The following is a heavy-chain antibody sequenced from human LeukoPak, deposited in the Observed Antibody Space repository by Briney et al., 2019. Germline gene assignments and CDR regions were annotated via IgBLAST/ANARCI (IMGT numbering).Heavy chain of an antibody. J-gene: IGHJ6*02. CDR2: IKSKTDGGTT. V-gene: IGHV3-15*01. CDR3: TTGPREELYGMDV. Sequence: PGGSLRLSCAASGFTFSNAWMSWVRQAPGKGLEWVGRIKSKTDGGTTDYAAPVKGRFTISRDDSKNTLYLQMNSLKTEDTAVYYCTTGPREELYGMDVWGQGTTVTVS. CDR1: GFTFSNAW. D-gene: IGHD1-26*01.